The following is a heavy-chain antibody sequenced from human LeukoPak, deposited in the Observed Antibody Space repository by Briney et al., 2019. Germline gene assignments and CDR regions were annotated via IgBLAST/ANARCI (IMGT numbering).Heavy chain of an antibody. V-gene: IGHV3-66*01. CDR1: GFTVSSNY. CDR2: IYSGGST. D-gene: IGHD2-21*02. Sequence: GGSLRLSCAASGFTVSSNYMSWVRQAPGKGLEWVSVIYSGGSTYYADSVKGRFTISRDNSKNTLYLQMNSLRAEDTAVYYCARDRCGGDCYSGQYYYYGMDVWGQGTTVTVSS. CDR3: ARDRCGGDCYSGQYYYYGMDV. J-gene: IGHJ6*02.